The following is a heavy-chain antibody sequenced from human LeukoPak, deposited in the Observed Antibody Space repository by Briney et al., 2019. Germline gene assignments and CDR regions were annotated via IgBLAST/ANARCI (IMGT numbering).Heavy chain of an antibody. CDR2: IYTSGST. CDR3: ARDYYGSGSYNY. CDR1: GGSISSYY. V-gene: IGHV4-4*07. D-gene: IGHD3-10*01. Sequence: PSETLSLTCTVSGGSISSYYWSWIRQPAGKGLEWIGRIYTSGSTNYNPSLKSRVTISVDKSKNQFSLKLSSVTAADPAVYYCARDYYGSGSYNYWGQGTLVTVSS. J-gene: IGHJ4*02.